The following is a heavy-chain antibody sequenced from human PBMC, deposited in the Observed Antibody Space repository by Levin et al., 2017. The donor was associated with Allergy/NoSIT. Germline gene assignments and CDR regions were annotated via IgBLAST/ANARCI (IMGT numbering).Heavy chain of an antibody. D-gene: IGHD6-13*01. Sequence: SCTVSNGSISSGDYYWSWIRQPPGKGLEWIGHIYYSGSTYYSPSLKSRVTISIDTSKNQFSLKLSSVTAADTAVYYCARALTFSSRWYGYNWFDPWGQGTLVTVSS. CDR2: IYYSGST. CDR1: NGSISSGDYY. CDR3: ARALTFSSRWYGYNWFDP. J-gene: IGHJ5*02. V-gene: IGHV4-30-4*01.